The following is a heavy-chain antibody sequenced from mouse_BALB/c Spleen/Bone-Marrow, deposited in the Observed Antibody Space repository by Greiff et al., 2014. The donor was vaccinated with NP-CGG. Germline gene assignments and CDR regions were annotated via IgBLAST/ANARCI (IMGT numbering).Heavy chain of an antibody. CDR2: IYPGNVNT. CDR1: GYTFTSYY. Sequence: VQRVESGPELVKPGASVRISCKASGYTFTSYYIHWVKQRPGQGLEWIGWIYPGNVNTKYNEKFKVKATLTADKSSSTAYMQLSSLTSEDSAVYFCARHKWAMGYWGQGTSVTVSS. J-gene: IGHJ4*01. D-gene: IGHD1-3*01. CDR3: ARHKWAMGY. V-gene: IGHV1S56*01.